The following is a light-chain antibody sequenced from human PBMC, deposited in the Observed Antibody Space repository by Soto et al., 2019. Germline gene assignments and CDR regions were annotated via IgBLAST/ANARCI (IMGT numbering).Light chain of an antibody. Sequence: QSVLTQPPSASGSPGQSVTFSSTGTSSDVGGYNYVSWYQQYPSKAPKLMIYEVTKRPSGVPDRFSGSKSGNTASLTVSGLQAEDEADYYCSSYAGSNNLVFGGGTKLTVL. CDR1: SSDVGGYNY. J-gene: IGLJ2*01. CDR3: SSYAGSNNLV. CDR2: EVT. V-gene: IGLV2-8*01.